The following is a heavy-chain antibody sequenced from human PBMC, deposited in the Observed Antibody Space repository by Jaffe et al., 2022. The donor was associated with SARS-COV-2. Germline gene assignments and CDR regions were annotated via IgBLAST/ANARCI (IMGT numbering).Heavy chain of an antibody. V-gene: IGHV2-5*02. D-gene: IGHD3-3*01. CDR3: AHIGGRDYDFWSGYVPYYYYGMDV. CDR1: GFSLSTSGVG. Sequence: QITLKESGPTLVKPTQTLTLTCTFSGFSLSTSGVGVGWIRQPPGKALEWLALIYWDDDKRYSPSLKSRLTITKDTSKNQVVLTMTNMDPVDTATYYCAHIGGRDYDFWSGYVPYYYYGMDVWGQGTTVTVSS. J-gene: IGHJ6*02. CDR2: IYWDDDK.